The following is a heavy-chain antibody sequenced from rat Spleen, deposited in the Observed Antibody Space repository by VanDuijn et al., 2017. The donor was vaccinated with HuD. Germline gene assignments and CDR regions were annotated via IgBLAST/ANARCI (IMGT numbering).Heavy chain of an antibody. J-gene: IGHJ2*01. V-gene: IGHV5-29*01. CDR2: INPDGSRT. CDR3: ARDGYNNPFDY. CDR1: GFTFDDYG. Sequence: EVKLVESGGGLVQPGRSLKLSCAASGFTFDDYGMAWVRQAPKNGLEWVSSINPDGSRTYYPDSVKGRFTISRDNADNTVYLQMDSLRSEDTATYYCARDGYNNPFDYWGQGVMVTVSS. D-gene: IGHD1-10*01.